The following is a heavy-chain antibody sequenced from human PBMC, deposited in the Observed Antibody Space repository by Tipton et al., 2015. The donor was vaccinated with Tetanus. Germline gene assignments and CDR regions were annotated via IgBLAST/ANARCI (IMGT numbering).Heavy chain of an antibody. J-gene: IGHJ4*02. D-gene: IGHD6-13*01. V-gene: IGHV4-59*01. CDR3: ARGFGSNWYYFDY. CDR1: DGSLGTFY. Sequence: TLSLTCTVSDGSLGTFYWTWIRQPPGRGLEWIGYISYSGSAKYNPSLKSRVTISVNTSKNQFSLRLTSVTAADTAVYYCARGFGSNWYYFDYWGQGTLVTVSS. CDR2: ISYSGSA.